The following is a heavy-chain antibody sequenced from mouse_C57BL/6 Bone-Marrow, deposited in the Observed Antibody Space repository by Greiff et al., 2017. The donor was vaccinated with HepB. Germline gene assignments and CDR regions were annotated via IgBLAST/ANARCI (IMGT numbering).Heavy chain of an antibody. CDR2: IRNKANGYTT. J-gene: IGHJ1*03. CDR3: ARFYSGYFDV. V-gene: IGHV7-3*01. Sequence: EVKLEESGGGLVQPGGSLSLSCAASGFTFTDYYMSWVRQPPGKALEWLGFIRNKANGYTTEYSASVKGRFTISRDNSQSILYLQMNALRAEDSATYYCARFYSGYFDVWGTGTTVTVSS. CDR1: GFTFTDYY. D-gene: IGHD2-1*01.